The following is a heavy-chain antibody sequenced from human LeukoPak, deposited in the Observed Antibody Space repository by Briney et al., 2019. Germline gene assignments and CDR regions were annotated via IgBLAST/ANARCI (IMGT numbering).Heavy chain of an antibody. J-gene: IGHJ3*02. CDR1: GYTSTSYG. CDR3: ARLYNPYNWNYGAFDI. CDR2: ISAYNGNT. D-gene: IGHD1-7*01. Sequence: ASVKVSCKASGYTSTSYGISWVRQAPGQGLEWMGWISAYNGNTNYAQKLQGRVTMTTDTSTSTAYMELRSLRSDDTAVYYCARLYNPYNWNYGAFDIWGQGTMVTVSS. V-gene: IGHV1-18*01.